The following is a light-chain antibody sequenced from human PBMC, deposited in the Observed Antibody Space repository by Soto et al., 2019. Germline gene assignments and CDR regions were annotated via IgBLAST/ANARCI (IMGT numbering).Light chain of an antibody. J-gene: IGKJ5*01. CDR3: QQYNNWPFS. CDR1: QGVTTN. CDR2: DVS. Sequence: MTQSPSTLSVSPGARATLTCRAGQGVTTNFAWYQQKSGQSPRLLIYDVSIRATGVPARFSATGSETDFTLTISGLQSGDSAVYFCQQYNNWPFSFGQGTRLEIK. V-gene: IGKV3-15*01.